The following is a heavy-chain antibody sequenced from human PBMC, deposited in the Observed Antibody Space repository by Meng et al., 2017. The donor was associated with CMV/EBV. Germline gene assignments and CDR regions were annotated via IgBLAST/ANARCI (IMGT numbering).Heavy chain of an antibody. CDR1: GGSFSGYY. J-gene: IGHJ4*02. CDR3: ARDPGGDIVATITNYFDY. Sequence: SETLSLTCAVYGGSFSGYYWSWIRQPPGKGLEWIGEINHSGSTNYNPSLKSRVTISVDTSKNQFSLQLNSVTPEDTAVYYCARDPGGDIVATITNYFDYWGQGTLVTVSS. D-gene: IGHD5-12*01. V-gene: IGHV4-34*01. CDR2: INHSGST.